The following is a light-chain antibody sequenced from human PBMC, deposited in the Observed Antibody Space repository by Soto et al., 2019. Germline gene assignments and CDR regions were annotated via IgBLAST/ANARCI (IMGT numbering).Light chain of an antibody. CDR3: QQYNNWPPIT. CDR1: QSVSSN. V-gene: IGKV3D-15*01. Sequence: EIVMTQSPATLSVSPGERATLSCRASQSVSSNLAWYQQKPGQAPRLLIYSASLKPAGIPDRFSGSGSATEFTLTISSLQSEDFAVYYCQQYNNWPPITFGQGTRLEIK. J-gene: IGKJ5*01. CDR2: SAS.